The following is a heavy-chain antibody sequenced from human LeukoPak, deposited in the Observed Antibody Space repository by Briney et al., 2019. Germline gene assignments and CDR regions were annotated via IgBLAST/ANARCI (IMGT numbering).Heavy chain of an antibody. D-gene: IGHD3-3*01. Sequence: GGSLRLSCAASGFTFSSYGMHWVRQAPGKGLEWVSAISGSGGSTYYADSVKGRFTISRDNSKNTLYLQMNSLRAEDTAVYYCAKEGGAFWSGQDAFDIWGQGTMVTVSS. CDR3: AKEGGAFWSGQDAFDI. J-gene: IGHJ3*02. V-gene: IGHV3-23*01. CDR2: ISGSGGST. CDR1: GFTFSSYG.